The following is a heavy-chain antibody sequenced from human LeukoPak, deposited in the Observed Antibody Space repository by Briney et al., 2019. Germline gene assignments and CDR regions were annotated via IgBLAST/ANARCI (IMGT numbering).Heavy chain of an antibody. CDR1: GYTFTGYY. CDR3: ARGSSWYPFDY. CDR2: INPNNGGT. V-gene: IGHV1-2*06. D-gene: IGHD6-13*01. J-gene: IGHJ4*02. Sequence: ASVKVSCKASGYTFTGYYMHWVRQAPGQGLEWMGRINPNNGGTNYAQKFQGRVTMTRDTSISTAYMELSRLRSDDTAVYYCARGSSWYPFDYWGQGTLVTVSS.